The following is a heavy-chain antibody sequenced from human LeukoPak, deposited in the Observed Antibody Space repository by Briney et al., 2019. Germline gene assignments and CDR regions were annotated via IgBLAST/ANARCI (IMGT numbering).Heavy chain of an antibody. CDR2: IYTSGNT. D-gene: IGHD3-3*01. CDR1: GGSISSYY. V-gene: IGHV4-4*07. J-gene: IGHJ5*02. Sequence: PSETLSLTCTVSGGSISSYYWSWIRQPAGKGLEWIGRIYTSGNTNYNPSLKSRVTMSVDTSKNQFSLKLSSVTAADTAVYYCAREITIFGVVPQADNWFDPWGQGTLVTVSS. CDR3: AREITIFGVVPQADNWFDP.